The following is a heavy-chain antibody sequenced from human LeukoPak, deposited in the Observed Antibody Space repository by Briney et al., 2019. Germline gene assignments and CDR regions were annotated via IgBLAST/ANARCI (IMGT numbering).Heavy chain of an antibody. Sequence: PGRSLRLSCAASGFTFDDYAMHWVRQAPGKGLEWVSGISWNSGSIGYADSVKGRFTISRDNAKNSLYLQMNSLRAEDTALYYCAKDLLEDYVWGSYSYWGQGTLVTVSS. CDR2: ISWNSGSI. CDR1: GFTFDDYA. J-gene: IGHJ4*02. D-gene: IGHD3-16*01. V-gene: IGHV3-9*01. CDR3: AKDLLEDYVWGSYSY.